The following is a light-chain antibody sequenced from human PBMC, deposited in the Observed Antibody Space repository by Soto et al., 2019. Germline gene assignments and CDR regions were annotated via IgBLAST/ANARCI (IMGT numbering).Light chain of an antibody. CDR1: SSDVGSYNL. CDR3: CSYAGSSTWV. CDR2: EVS. V-gene: IGLV2-23*02. Sequence: QSALTQPASVSGSPGQSITISCTGTSSDVGSYNLVSWYQQHPGKAPKLMIYEVSKPPAGVSNRCSGSKSGNTASLTLSGLQAEDEADYYCCSYAGSSTWVFGVGTKLTVL. J-gene: IGLJ3*02.